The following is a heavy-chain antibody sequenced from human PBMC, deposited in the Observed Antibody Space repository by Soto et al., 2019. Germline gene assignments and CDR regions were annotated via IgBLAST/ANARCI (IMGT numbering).Heavy chain of an antibody. D-gene: IGHD2-2*01. CDR3: ARDRAFCSGTVCRRVMISYSYMDV. V-gene: IGHV3-7*01. J-gene: IGHJ6*03. CDR2: IKQDGSET. CDR1: GFTFSGHW. Sequence: EVHLVESGGGLVQPGGSLRLSCAASGFTFSGHWMSWVRQAPGKGLEWVAHIKQDGSETFYVGSVKGRFTISRDNAKKSLDLQMNSMRAEDTALYYCARDRAFCSGTVCRRVMISYSYMDVWGNGTAVNVSS.